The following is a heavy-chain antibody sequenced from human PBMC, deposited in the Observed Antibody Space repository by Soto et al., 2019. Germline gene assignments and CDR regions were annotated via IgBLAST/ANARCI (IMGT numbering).Heavy chain of an antibody. CDR2: IWYDGSNK. D-gene: IGHD3-22*01. Sequence: QVQLVESGGGVVQPGRSLRLSCAASGFTFSSYGMHWVRQAPGKGLEWVAGIWYDGSNKYYADSVKGRFTISRDNSKNTLYLQMNSLRAEDTAVYYCARDVRYDSSGLGWFDPWGQGTLVTVSS. CDR3: ARDVRYDSSGLGWFDP. CDR1: GFTFSSYG. J-gene: IGHJ5*02. V-gene: IGHV3-33*01.